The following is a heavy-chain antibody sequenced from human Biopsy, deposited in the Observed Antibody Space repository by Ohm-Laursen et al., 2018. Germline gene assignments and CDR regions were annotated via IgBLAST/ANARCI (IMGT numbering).Heavy chain of an antibody. CDR2: INAKTGDT. CDR3: TRGGYYYDSLAYYYWFDP. CDR1: GYTFTGYH. J-gene: IGHJ5*02. D-gene: IGHD3-22*01. V-gene: IGHV1-2*02. Sequence: ASVKVSCKASGYTFTGYHVHWVREAPGQGLEWMGWINAKTGDTNYAQKFQGRVTMTRDTSISTAYVDLSSLRSDDTAVYYCTRGGYYYDSLAYYYWFDPWGQGTLVTVSS.